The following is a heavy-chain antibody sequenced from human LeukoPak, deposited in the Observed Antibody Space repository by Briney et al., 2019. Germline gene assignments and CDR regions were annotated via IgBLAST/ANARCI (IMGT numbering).Heavy chain of an antibody. J-gene: IGHJ6*03. CDR1: GGSISSHY. D-gene: IGHD3-3*01. CDR2: FYYSGST. V-gene: IGHV4-59*11. CDR3: ARTYYDVWSGLSGYYYYLDV. Sequence: SETLSLTCTASGGSISSHYWSWIRQPPGKGLEGIGDFYYSGSTNYNPSLKSRVTISVDTSKNQLSLKLSSVTAADTAVYYCARTYYDVWSGLSGYYYYLDVWGKGTTVTVS.